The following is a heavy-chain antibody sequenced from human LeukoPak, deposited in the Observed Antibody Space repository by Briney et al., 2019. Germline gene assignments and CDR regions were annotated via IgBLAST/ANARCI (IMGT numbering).Heavy chain of an antibody. CDR2: IYYTGST. Sequence: SETLSLTCTVSGASLRDYYWTWVRQPPGKGLEWIGYIYYTGSTNYNPSLKSRVTISVDMSKNQFSLKLSSVTAADTAVYYCARETSQKGAHYMDVWGKGTTVTISS. V-gene: IGHV4-59*01. CDR3: ARETSQKGAHYMDV. D-gene: IGHD3-16*01. CDR1: GASLRDYY. J-gene: IGHJ6*03.